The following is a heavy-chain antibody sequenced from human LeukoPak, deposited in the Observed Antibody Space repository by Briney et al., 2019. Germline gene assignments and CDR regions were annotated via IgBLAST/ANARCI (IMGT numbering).Heavy chain of an antibody. J-gene: IGHJ4*02. CDR2: IFYSGST. CDR1: GGSFSGYY. D-gene: IGHD6-19*01. V-gene: IGHV4-34*12. Sequence: SETLSLTCAVYGGSFSGYYWSWIRQPPGMGLEWVGSIFYSGSTYYNPSLKSRVTISVDTSKNQFSLKLSSVTAADTAVYYCARDSTRYSSGWYGFRFDYWGQGTLVTVSS. CDR3: ARDSTRYSSGWYGFRFDY.